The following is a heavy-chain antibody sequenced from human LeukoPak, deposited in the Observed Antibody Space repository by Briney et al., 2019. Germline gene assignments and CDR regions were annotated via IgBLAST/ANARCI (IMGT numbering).Heavy chain of an antibody. CDR2: IYYSGST. V-gene: IGHV4-59*01. CDR1: GGSISSYY. Sequence: PSETLSLTCTVSGGSISSYYWSWIRQPPGKGLEWIGYIYYSGSTNYNPSLKSRVTISVDTSKNQFSLKLSSVTAADTAVYYCAVGGRDGYTNYWGQGTLVTVSS. J-gene: IGHJ4*02. D-gene: IGHD5-24*01. CDR3: AVGGRDGYTNY.